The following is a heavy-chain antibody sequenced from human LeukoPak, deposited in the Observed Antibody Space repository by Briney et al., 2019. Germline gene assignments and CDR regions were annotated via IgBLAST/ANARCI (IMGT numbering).Heavy chain of an antibody. CDR3: ASSYCSGGHCYPQQTVYYFDF. V-gene: IGHV7-4-1*02. J-gene: IGHJ4*02. CDR2: INTNTGNP. Sequence: ASVKVSCKASGYTFTTYAMNWVRQAPGQGLEWMGWINTNTGNPTYAQGFTGRIVFSLDTSVSTAYLQISSLKAEDTAVYYCASSYCSGGHCYPQQTVYYFDFWGQGTLVTVSS. D-gene: IGHD2-15*01. CDR1: GYTFTTYA.